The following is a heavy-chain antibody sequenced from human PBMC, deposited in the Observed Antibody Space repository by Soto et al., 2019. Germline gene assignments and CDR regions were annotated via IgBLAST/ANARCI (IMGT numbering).Heavy chain of an antibody. J-gene: IGHJ3*02. CDR3: AREPRYCSGGSCSIMGDAFDI. D-gene: IGHD2-15*01. Sequence: EVQLVESGGGLVQPGGSLRLSCVASGFTVTDLYMNWVRQAPGKGLEWVSVIYKDFTDYADFVKGRFSVSTDSSENALYLQMDNLRAEDTAVYYCAREPRYCSGGSCSIMGDAFDIWGQGAMVTVSS. V-gene: IGHV3-66*01. CDR2: IYKDFT. CDR1: GFTVTDLY.